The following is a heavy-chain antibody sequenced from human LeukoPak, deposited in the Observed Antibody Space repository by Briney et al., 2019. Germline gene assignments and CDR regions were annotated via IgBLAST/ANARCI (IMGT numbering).Heavy chain of an antibody. V-gene: IGHV4-39*07. CDR3: ARRPRGWLQSTRDNWFDP. Sequence: KSSETLSLTCTVSGGSISSTIYYWGWIRQPPGKGLEWIGSIYYSGSTYYSPSLKSRVTISVDTSKNQFSLKLSSVTAADTAVYYCARRPRGWLQSTRDNWFDPWGQGTLVTVSS. CDR2: IYYSGST. D-gene: IGHD5-24*01. CDR1: GGSISSTIYY. J-gene: IGHJ5*02.